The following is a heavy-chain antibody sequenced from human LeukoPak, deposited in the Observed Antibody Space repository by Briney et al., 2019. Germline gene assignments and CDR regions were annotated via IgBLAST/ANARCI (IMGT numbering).Heavy chain of an antibody. D-gene: IGHD2-2*01. CDR2: ISAYNGNT. Sequence: GASVKVSCKASGYTFTSYGISWVRQAPGQGLEWMGRISAYNGNTNYAQKLQGRVTMTTDTSTSTAYMELRSLRSDDTAVYYCARARRCSSTSCYGNWFDPWGQGTLVTVSS. CDR3: ARARRCSSTSCYGNWFDP. CDR1: GYTFTSYG. V-gene: IGHV1-18*01. J-gene: IGHJ5*02.